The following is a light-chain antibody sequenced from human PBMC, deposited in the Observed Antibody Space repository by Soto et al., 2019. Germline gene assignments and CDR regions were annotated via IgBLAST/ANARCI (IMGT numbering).Light chain of an antibody. Sequence: SYELTQTPSVSVSPGPTATITCSGDELPKQFVFWYQQKPGQAPVLVIQKDTERPSGIPERFSGSTSGTLVTLTISGVQAEDEADYYCQSADNSGVVFGGGTKLTVL. CDR1: ELPKQF. CDR2: KDT. J-gene: IGLJ2*01. V-gene: IGLV3-25*02. CDR3: QSADNSGVV.